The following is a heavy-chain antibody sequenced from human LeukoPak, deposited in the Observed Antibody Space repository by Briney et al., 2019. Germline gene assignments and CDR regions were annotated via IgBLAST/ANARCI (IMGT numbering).Heavy chain of an antibody. D-gene: IGHD1-26*01. CDR1: GYSISSGYY. Sequence: PSETLSLTCTVSGYSISSGYYWGWIRQPPGKGLEWIGSIYHSGSTYYNPSLKSRVTISVDTSKNQFSLKLSSVTAADTAVYYCAEGSGSYTSWGQGTLVTVSS. CDR3: AEGSGSYTS. CDR2: IYHSGST. J-gene: IGHJ5*02. V-gene: IGHV4-38-2*02.